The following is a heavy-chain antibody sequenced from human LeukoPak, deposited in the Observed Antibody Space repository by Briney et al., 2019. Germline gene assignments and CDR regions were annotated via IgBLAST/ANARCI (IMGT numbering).Heavy chain of an antibody. J-gene: IGHJ4*02. V-gene: IGHV4-59*12. CDR1: GGYISSYY. D-gene: IGHD2-15*01. Sequence: PSETLSLTCTVSGGYISSYYWSWIRQPPGKGLEWIGYIYYSGSTNYNPSLKSRVTISVDTSKNQFSLKLSSVTAADTAVYYCARGGVPIVVVVAATYSDYWGQGTLVTVSS. CDR3: ARGGVPIVVVVAATYSDY. CDR2: IYYSGST.